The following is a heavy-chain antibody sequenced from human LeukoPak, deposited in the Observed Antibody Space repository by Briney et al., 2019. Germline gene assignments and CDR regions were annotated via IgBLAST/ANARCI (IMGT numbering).Heavy chain of an antibody. Sequence: PSETLSLTCIVSGGSINSDGYYWSWLRQHPGKGLEWIGYIYHSGTTYDNPSLRSRVSISIDTSKGQFSLKLNSVTAADTAVYYCARAPESGNGSFGPWGQGILVTVSS. CDR3: ARAPESGNGSFGP. CDR2: IYHSGTT. V-gene: IGHV4-31*03. J-gene: IGHJ5*02. D-gene: IGHD3-3*01. CDR1: GGSINSDGYY.